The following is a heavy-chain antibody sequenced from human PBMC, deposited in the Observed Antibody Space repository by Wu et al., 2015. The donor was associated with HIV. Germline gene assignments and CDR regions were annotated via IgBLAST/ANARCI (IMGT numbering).Heavy chain of an antibody. CDR3: APQGGITSHYDNIGYFPSGY. D-gene: IGHD3-22*01. CDR1: GYTFTGYY. CDR2: INPNNGGT. V-gene: IGHV1-2*02. Sequence: QVRLVQSGAEVKKPGASVKVSCKASGYTFTGYYMHWVRQAPGQGLEWMGWINPNNGGTHYSQKFQGRVTMTRDTSISTTFMELSRLRSDDTAVYYCAPQGGITSHYDNIGYFPSGYWGQGTLVTVSS. J-gene: IGHJ4*02.